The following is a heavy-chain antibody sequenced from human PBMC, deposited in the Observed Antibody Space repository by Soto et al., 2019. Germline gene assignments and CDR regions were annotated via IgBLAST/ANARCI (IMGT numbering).Heavy chain of an antibody. CDR2: IYYSGNT. J-gene: IGHJ5*02. V-gene: IGHV4-31*03. D-gene: IGHD3-22*01. CDR3: ARGYYDSSGSPPPDWFDP. CDR1: GGSISSGGYY. Sequence: LSLTCTVSGGSISSGGYYWSWIRQHPGKGLEWIGYIYYSGNTYYNPSLKSRVTISVDTSKNQFSLKLSSVTAADTAVYYCARGYYDSSGSPPPDWFDPWGQGTLVTVSS.